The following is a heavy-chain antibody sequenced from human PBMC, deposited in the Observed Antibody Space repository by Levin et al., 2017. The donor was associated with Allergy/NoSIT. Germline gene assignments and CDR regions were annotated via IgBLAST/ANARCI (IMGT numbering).Heavy chain of an antibody. J-gene: IGHJ6*03. CDR1: GYTFTGYY. D-gene: IGHD6-19*01. CDR3: ARLSSSGYYYYMDV. Sequence: ASVKVSCKASGYTFTGYYMHWVRQAPGQGLEWMGWINPNSGGTNYAQKFQGRVTMTRDTSISTAYMELSRLRSDDTAVYYCARLSSSGYYYYMDVWGKGTTVTVSS. CDR2: INPNSGGT. V-gene: IGHV1-2*02.